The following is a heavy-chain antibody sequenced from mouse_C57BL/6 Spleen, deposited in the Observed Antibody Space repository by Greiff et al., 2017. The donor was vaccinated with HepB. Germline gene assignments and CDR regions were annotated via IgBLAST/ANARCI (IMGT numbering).Heavy chain of an antibody. CDR3: ARGGVTTDFDY. D-gene: IGHD2-2*01. V-gene: IGHV5-17*01. Sequence: EVKLMESGGGLVKPGGSLKLSCAASGFTFSDYGMHWVRQAPEKGLEWVAYISSGSSTIYYADTVKGRFTISRDNAKNTLFLQMTSLRSEDTAMYYCARGGVTTDFDYWGQGTTLTVSS. CDR2: ISSGSSTI. CDR1: GFTFSDYG. J-gene: IGHJ2*01.